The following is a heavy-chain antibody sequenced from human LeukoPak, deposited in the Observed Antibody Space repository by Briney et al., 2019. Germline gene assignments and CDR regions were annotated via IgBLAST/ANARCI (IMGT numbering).Heavy chain of an antibody. V-gene: IGHV4-61*05. J-gene: IGHJ6*02. Sequence: TSETLSLTCTVSGGSIRTTSSYWGWIRQPPGKGLEWIGYIYYSGSTDSNPPLKSRVTMSVDTSKNQFSLKLSSVTAADTAVYYCARAWAYGLDVWGQGTTVTVSS. D-gene: IGHD1-26*01. CDR1: GGSIRTTSSY. CDR3: ARAWAYGLDV. CDR2: IYYSGST.